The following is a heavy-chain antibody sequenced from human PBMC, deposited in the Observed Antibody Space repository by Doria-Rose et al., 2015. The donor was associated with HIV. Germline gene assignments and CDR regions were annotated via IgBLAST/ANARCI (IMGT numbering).Heavy chain of an antibody. Sequence: QITLKESGPVLVKPTETLTLTCTVSGSSLSSPGMGVSRIRQPPGKALKWLANIFSDDERSYKTSLKSRLTISRGTSKSQVVLTMTDMDPVDTATYYCARIKSSRWYHKYYFDFWGQGTLVIVSA. J-gene: IGHJ4*02. V-gene: IGHV2-26*01. D-gene: IGHD6-13*01. CDR1: GSSLSSPGMG. CDR2: IFSDDER. CDR3: ARIKSSRWYHKYYFDF.